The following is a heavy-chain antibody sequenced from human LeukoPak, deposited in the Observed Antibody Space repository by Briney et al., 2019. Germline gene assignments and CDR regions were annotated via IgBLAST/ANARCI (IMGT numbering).Heavy chain of an antibody. D-gene: IGHD1-26*01. V-gene: IGHV3-23*01. CDR3: AGAYSPYGMDV. Sequence: GGSLRLSCAASGFTFSSSAMSWVRQAPGKGLEWVSAISNNGGYTYYADSVQGRFTISRDNPKNTLYLQMNSLRAEDTAVYYCAGAYSPYGMDVWGQGTTVTVSS. CDR1: GFTFSSSA. J-gene: IGHJ6*02. CDR2: ISNNGGYT.